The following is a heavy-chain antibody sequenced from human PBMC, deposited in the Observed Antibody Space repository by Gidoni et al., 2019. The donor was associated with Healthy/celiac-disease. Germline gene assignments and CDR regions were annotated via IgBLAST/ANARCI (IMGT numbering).Heavy chain of an antibody. Sequence: EVQLVESGGGLVQPGGSLRLGCAASGVTFSSYEMNWVRKAPGKGLEWVSYISSTGSTISYADSVKGRFTISRDNAKNSLYLQMNSLRAEDTAVYYCARGLGNTMLFDPWGQGTLVTVSS. J-gene: IGHJ5*02. CDR1: GVTFSSYE. CDR2: ISSTGSTI. CDR3: ARGLGNTMLFDP. D-gene: IGHD3-10*02. V-gene: IGHV3-48*03.